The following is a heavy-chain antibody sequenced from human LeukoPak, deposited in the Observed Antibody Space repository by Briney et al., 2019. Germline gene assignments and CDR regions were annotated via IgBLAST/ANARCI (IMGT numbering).Heavy chain of an antibody. CDR1: GFTFSSYS. Sequence: GGALRLSCAASGFTFSSYSMNWVRQGPGKGGYWVSSISSSSTYIHYADSVKGRFTISRDNAKNSLYLKMTSLRAEDTAVYSCARGGDDSSGYSFDYWGQGTLVTVSS. CDR2: ISSSSTYI. CDR3: ARGGDDSSGYSFDY. J-gene: IGHJ4*02. D-gene: IGHD3-22*01. V-gene: IGHV3-21*01.